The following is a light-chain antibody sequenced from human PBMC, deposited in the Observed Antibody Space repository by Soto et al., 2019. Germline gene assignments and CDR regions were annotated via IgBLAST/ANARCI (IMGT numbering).Light chain of an antibody. CDR3: QKYNTAPLT. CDR1: QGITKY. CDR2: AAS. Sequence: DIQMTQSPSSLSASVGDRVTITCRASQGITKYLAWYQQKPGKVPKLLIYAASTLKSGVPSRFSGSGSGTDFTLTISSLRPEDVATYYCQKYNTAPLTFGGGTKVEIK. V-gene: IGKV1-27*01. J-gene: IGKJ4*01.